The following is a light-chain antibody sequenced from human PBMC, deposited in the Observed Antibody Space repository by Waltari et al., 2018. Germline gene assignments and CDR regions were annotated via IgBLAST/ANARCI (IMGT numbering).Light chain of an antibody. CDR3: CSHAGSSIYV. CDR2: EVT. CDR1: SSDVGSYNL. Sequence: QSALTQPASVSGSPGQSITISCTGTSSDVGSYNLVSWYQQHPGKAPKLMIYEVTELPSGVSTRLSGSRSDNTASLTISGVQAEDEADYYCCSHAGSSIYVFGTGTKVTIL. V-gene: IGLV2-23*02. J-gene: IGLJ1*01.